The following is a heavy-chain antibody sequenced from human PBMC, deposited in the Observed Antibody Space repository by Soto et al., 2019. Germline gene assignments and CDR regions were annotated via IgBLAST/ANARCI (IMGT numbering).Heavy chain of an antibody. Sequence: ASVKVSCKVSGYTLTELSMHWVRQAPGQGLEWMGIINPSGGSTSYAQKFQGRVTMTRDTSTSTVYMELSSLRSEDTAIYYCARRLAPALPAVMDYWGQGSLVIVSS. J-gene: IGHJ4*01. V-gene: IGHV1-46*03. CDR3: ARRLAPALPAVMDY. D-gene: IGHD2-2*01. CDR2: INPSGGST. CDR1: GYTLTELS.